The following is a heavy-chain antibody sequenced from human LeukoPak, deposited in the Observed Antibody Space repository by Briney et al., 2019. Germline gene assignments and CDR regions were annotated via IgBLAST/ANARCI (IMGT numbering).Heavy chain of an antibody. CDR3: ARVVYYYDSSGYYADAFDI. CDR2: IYHSGST. CDR1: GDSISSGGYS. D-gene: IGHD3-22*01. J-gene: IGHJ3*02. V-gene: IGHV4-30-2*01. Sequence: SETLSLTCAVSGDSISSGGYSWSWIRQPPGDGLEWIAYIYHSGSTYYNPSLKSRVTISVDRSKNQFSLKLSSVTAADTAVYYCARVVYYYDSSGYYADAFDIWGQGTMVTVSS.